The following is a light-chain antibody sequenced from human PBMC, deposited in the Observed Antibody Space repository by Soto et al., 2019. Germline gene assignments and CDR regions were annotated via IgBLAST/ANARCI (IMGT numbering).Light chain of an antibody. CDR1: QSLSREF. Sequence: EITLTQSPGTLSLSPGAIATLSCRGSQSLSREFLAWYQQTPVQSPRLLMYQTSSRASGVQDRFSGSGSGTEFTLTISGLEPEDSAVYYFQHYGGSPAYTFGQWPKLEI. J-gene: IGKJ2*01. V-gene: IGKV3-20*01. CDR2: QTS. CDR3: QHYGGSPAYT.